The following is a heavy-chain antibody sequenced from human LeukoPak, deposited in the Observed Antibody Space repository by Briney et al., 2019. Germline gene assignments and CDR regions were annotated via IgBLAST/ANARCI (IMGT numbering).Heavy chain of an antibody. Sequence: SVKVSCKASGGTFSSYAISWVRQAPGQGLEWXXXXXPIFGIANYAQKFQGRVTITADKSTSTAYMELSSLRSEDTAVYYCARSPTDSSGYPNPLFDIWGQGTMVTVSS. CDR2: XXPIFGIA. D-gene: IGHD3-22*01. CDR3: ARSPTDSSGYPNPLFDI. CDR1: GGTFSSYA. J-gene: IGHJ3*02. V-gene: IGHV1-69*17.